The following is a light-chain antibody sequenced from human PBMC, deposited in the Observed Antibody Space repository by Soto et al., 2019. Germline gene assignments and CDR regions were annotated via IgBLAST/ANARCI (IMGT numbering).Light chain of an antibody. CDR2: WAS. J-gene: IGKJ2*01. CDR3: HQYYNAPYT. V-gene: IGKV4-1*01. CDR1: QSALSSSNNKNY. Sequence: DIMMTQSPDSLAVSLGERATINCESSQSALSSSNNKNYLAWYQQKPGQPPRLLIYWASTRESGVPDRFSGSGSGTDFALTISSLQAEDVAVYYCHQYYNAPYTFGQGTKLEIK.